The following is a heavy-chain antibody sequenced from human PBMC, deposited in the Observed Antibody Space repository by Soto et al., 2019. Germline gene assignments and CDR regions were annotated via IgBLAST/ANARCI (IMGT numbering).Heavy chain of an antibody. J-gene: IGHJ4*02. CDR2: ISSNGGST. CDR3: ARGIGRIQLWLPLGY. CDR1: GFTFSSYA. Sequence: GGSLRLSCAASGFTFSSYAMHWVRQAPGKGLEYVSAISSNGGSTYYANSVKGRFTISRDNSKNTLYLQMGSLRAEDMAVYYCARGIGRIQLWLPLGYWGQGTLVTVSS. V-gene: IGHV3-64*01. D-gene: IGHD5-18*01.